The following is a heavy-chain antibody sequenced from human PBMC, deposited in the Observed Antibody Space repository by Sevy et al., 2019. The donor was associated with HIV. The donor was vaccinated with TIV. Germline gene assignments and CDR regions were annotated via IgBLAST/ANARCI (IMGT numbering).Heavy chain of an antibody. CDR1: EFTFSSYW. CDR2: MKEDGSEK. D-gene: IGHD1-26*01. CDR3: ARSGGSYDYGMDV. V-gene: IGHV3-7*01. J-gene: IGHJ6*02. Sequence: GSLRLSCAASEFTFSSYWMSWVRQAPGKGLEWVANMKEDGSEKYYVDSVKGRFTISRDNAKNSLYLQMNSLGAEDTAVYYCARSGGSYDYGMDVWGQGTTVTVSS.